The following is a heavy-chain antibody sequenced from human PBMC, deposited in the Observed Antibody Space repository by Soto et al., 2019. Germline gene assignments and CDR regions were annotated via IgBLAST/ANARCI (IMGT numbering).Heavy chain of an antibody. CDR3: ARMKPAGYYCYGMDV. CDR2: IDWDDDK. V-gene: IGHV2-70*01. J-gene: IGHJ6*02. Sequence: SGPTLVNPTQTLTLTCTFSGFSLSTSGMCVSWIRQPPGKALEWLALIDWDDDKYYSTSLKTRLTISKDTSKNQVVLTMTNMDPVDTATYYCARMKPAGYYCYGMDVWGQGTTVTVSS. CDR1: GFSLSTSGMC. D-gene: IGHD6-13*01.